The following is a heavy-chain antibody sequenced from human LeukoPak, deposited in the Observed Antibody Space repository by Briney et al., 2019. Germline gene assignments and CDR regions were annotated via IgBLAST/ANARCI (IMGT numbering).Heavy chain of an antibody. J-gene: IGHJ6*02. CDR3: ARASGCSGGSCYFPYYYYGMDV. CDR1: GFTFSSYA. V-gene: IGHV3-30-3*01. D-gene: IGHD2-15*01. CDR2: ISYDGSNK. Sequence: PGRSLRLSCAASGFTFSSYAMHWVRQAPGKGLEWVAVISYDGSNKYYADSVKGRFTISRDNSKNTLYLQMNSLRAEDTAVYYCARASGCSGGSCYFPYYYYGMDVWGQGTTVTVSS.